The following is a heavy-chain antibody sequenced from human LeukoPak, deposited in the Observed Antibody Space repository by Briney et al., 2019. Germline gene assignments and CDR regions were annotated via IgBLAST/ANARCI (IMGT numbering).Heavy chain of an antibody. D-gene: IGHD3-22*01. Sequence: PSETLSLTXAVSGFSISSGYYWGWFRQPPGKGLEWIGTIYHGGSTYYNPSLKSRATTSVVTSKNQFSLKLSSVTAADTALYYCARGIDSFDYWGQGTLVTVSS. V-gene: IGHV4-38-2*01. CDR1: GFSISSGYY. J-gene: IGHJ4*02. CDR3: ARGIDSFDY. CDR2: IYHGGST.